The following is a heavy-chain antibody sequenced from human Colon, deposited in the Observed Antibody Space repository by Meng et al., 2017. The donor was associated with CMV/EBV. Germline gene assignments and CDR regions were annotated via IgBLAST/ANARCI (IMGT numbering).Heavy chain of an antibody. CDR2: IQTRRSAT. CDR1: GFTFSTYS. CDR3: ARDRLEGYYSGPRY. V-gene: IGHV3-21*01. D-gene: IGHD2/OR15-2a*01. Sequence: GESLKISCAASGFTFSTYSMNWLRQTPGKGLELVAAIQTRRSATIYSDTVKGRFTISRDNAKNSLSLQMNSLRDEDTAVYYCARDRLEGYYSGPRYWGQGTLVTVSS. J-gene: IGHJ4*02.